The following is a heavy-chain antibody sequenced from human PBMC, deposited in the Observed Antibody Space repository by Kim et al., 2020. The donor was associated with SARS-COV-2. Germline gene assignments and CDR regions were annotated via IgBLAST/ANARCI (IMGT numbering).Heavy chain of an antibody. CDR3: AKDPGDYYDSSGYYYTPYYYYGMDV. J-gene: IGHJ6*02. CDR1: GFTFSSYA. CDR2: ISGSGGST. Sequence: GGSLRLSCAASGFTFSSYAMSWVRQAPGKGLEWVSAISGSGGSTYYADSVKGRFTISRDNSKNTLYLQMNSLRAEDTAVYYCAKDPGDYYDSSGYYYTPYYYYGMDVWGQGTTVTVSS. V-gene: IGHV3-23*01. D-gene: IGHD3-22*01.